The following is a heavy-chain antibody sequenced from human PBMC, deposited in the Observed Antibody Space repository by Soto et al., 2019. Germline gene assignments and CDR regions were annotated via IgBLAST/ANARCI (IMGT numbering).Heavy chain of an antibody. D-gene: IGHD2-2*01. V-gene: IGHV4-31*02. J-gene: IGHJ5*02. Sequence: PSETLSLTCTVSGGSISRSDYYWSWIRQHPGKGLEWIGYIFYRGNTYYNPSLESRVTISLDTSKNQFSLKLSSVTAADTAVFYCVVGYCSSASCPGWFDPWGQGILVTVSS. CDR1: GGSISRSDYY. CDR3: VVGYCSSASCPGWFDP. CDR2: IFYRGNT.